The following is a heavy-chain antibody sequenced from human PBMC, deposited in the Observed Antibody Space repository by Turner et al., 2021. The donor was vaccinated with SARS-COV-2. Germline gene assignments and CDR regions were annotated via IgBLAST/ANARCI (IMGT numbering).Heavy chain of an antibody. D-gene: IGHD2-15*01. CDR2: ISYDGSNK. CDR3: AKNPGAYCSGGSCYSGELDY. Sequence: QVQLVESGGGVVQPGRSLRLSCAASGFTFSSYGMHWVRQAPGKGLEWVAVISYDGSNKYYADSVKGRFTISRDNSKNTLYLQMNSLRAEDTAVYYCAKNPGAYCSGGSCYSGELDYWGQGTLVTVSS. J-gene: IGHJ4*02. CDR1: GFTFSSYG. V-gene: IGHV3-30*18.